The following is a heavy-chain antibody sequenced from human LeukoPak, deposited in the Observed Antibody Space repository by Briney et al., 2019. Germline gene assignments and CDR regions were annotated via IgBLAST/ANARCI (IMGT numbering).Heavy chain of an antibody. CDR3: ARFQATTLINKYFDL. J-gene: IGHJ2*01. D-gene: IGHD5-12*01. V-gene: IGHV4-39*01. CDR2: IYYSGST. Sequence: SETLSPTCTVSGGSISSSSYYWGWIRQPPGKGLEWIGSIYYSGSTYYNPSLKSRVTISVDTSKNQFSLKLSSVTAADTAVYYCARFQATTLINKYFDLWGRGTLVTVSS. CDR1: GGSISSSSYY.